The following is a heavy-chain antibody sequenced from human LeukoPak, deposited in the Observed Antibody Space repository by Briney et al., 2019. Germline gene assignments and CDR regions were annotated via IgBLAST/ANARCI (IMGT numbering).Heavy chain of an antibody. Sequence: GGSLRLSCAASGFTFSSYGMHWVRQAPGKGLEWVAVIWSDGSNKYYADSVKGRFTISRDNSQNTLYLQMNSLRAEDTAVYYCARVERYCSGGSCQGYWGQGTLVTVSS. CDR3: ARVERYCSGGSCQGY. V-gene: IGHV3-33*01. CDR2: IWSDGSNK. J-gene: IGHJ4*02. D-gene: IGHD2-15*01. CDR1: GFTFSSYG.